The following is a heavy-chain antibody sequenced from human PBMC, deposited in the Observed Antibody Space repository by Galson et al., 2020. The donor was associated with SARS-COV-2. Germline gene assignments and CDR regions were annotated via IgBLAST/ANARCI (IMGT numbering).Heavy chain of an antibody. D-gene: IGHD1-26*01. CDR3: ASTDSGSYWGGIDY. CDR2: ISYDGSNK. V-gene: IGHV3-30*04. CDR1: GFTFSSYA. J-gene: IGHJ4*02. Sequence: GGSLRLSCAASGFTFSSYAMHWVRQAPGKGLDGVSVISYDGSNKYYADSVKGRFTISRDNSKNTLYLQMNSLRAEDTAVYYCASTDSGSYWGGIDYWGQGTLVTVSS.